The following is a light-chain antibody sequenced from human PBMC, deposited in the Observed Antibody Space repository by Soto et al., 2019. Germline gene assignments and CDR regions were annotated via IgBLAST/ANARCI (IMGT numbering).Light chain of an antibody. CDR2: DVS. CDR1: SNDVGGYNY. V-gene: IGLV2-14*03. Sequence: QSALTQPASVSGSPGQSITISCTGTSNDVGGYNYVSWYQQHPGKAPKVIIYDVSNRPSGVSDRFSGSKSGDTASLTISGLQSEDEADYYCSLYTSNRVLFGGGTQLTVL. CDR3: SLYTSNRVL. J-gene: IGLJ2*01.